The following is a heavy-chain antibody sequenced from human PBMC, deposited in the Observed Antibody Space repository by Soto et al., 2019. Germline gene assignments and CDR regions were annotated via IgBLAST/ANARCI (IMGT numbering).Heavy chain of an antibody. Sequence: QVQLVQSGAEVKKPGASVKVSCKASGSTFTSYGISWVRQAPGQGLEWMGWISAYNGNTNYAQKLKGRVTMTTDTATSTAYMELRSLRSDDTTVYYCARGGEQYPCYYYSGMDFWGQGTTVTVSS. D-gene: IGHD2-2*01. CDR2: ISAYNGNT. V-gene: IGHV1-18*01. CDR1: GSTFTSYG. CDR3: ARGGEQYPCYYYSGMDF. J-gene: IGHJ6*02.